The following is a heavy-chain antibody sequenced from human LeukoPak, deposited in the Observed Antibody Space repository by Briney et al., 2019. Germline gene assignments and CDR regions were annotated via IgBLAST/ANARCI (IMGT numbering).Heavy chain of an antibody. V-gene: IGHV4-59*01. CDR2: IYYSGST. J-gene: IGHJ4*02. D-gene: IGHD3-16*01. CDR3: AGGSGYYFDY. Sequence: ASETLSLTCTVSGGSISNYYWSWIRQPPGKGLEWIGYIYYSGSTNYNPSLKSRVTISVDTSKNQFSLKLSSVTAADTAVYYCAGGSGYYFDYWGQGTLVTVSS. CDR1: GGSISNYY.